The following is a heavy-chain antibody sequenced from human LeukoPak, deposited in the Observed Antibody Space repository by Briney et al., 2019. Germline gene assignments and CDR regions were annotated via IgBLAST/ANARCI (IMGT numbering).Heavy chain of an antibody. J-gene: IGHJ5*02. V-gene: IGHV4-59*05. Sequence: SETLSLTCTVSGGSISSYYWSWIRQPAGKGLEWIGSIYYSGSTYYNPSLKSRVTISVDTSKNQFSLKLSSVTAADTAVFYCARQSVGATIYKWFDPWGQGTLVTVSS. CDR1: GGSISSYY. CDR2: IYYSGST. D-gene: IGHD1-26*01. CDR3: ARQSVGATIYKWFDP.